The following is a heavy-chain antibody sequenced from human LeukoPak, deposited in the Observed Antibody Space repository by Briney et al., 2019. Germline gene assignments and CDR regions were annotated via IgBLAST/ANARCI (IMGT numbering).Heavy chain of an antibody. Sequence: GGSLRLSCAASGFTFSSYGMHWVRQAPGKGLEWVANIKQDGSKKSYVDSVKGRFTISRDSAKNSLYLQTNSLRAEDTAIYYCTRVGYIDEGIDYWGQGTLVTVSS. V-gene: IGHV3-7*04. J-gene: IGHJ4*02. CDR3: TRVGYIDEGIDY. CDR1: GFTFSSYG. D-gene: IGHD5-24*01. CDR2: IKQDGSKK.